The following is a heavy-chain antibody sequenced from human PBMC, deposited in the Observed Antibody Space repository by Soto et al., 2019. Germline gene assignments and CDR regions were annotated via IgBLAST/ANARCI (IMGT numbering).Heavy chain of an antibody. J-gene: IGHJ4*02. V-gene: IGHV1-18*01. Sequence: GASVKVSCKASGYTFTSCVISWLRQAPGQGLEWMGWISAYNGNTNYSQKLQGRVTMTTDTSTSTAYMELRSLRSDDTAVYYCASGDDLTKTFDYWGQGTLVTVSS. CDR1: GYTFTSCV. CDR3: ASGDDLTKTFDY. CDR2: ISAYNGNT. D-gene: IGHD7-27*01.